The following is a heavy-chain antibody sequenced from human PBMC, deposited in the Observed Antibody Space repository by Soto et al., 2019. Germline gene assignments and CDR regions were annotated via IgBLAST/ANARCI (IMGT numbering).Heavy chain of an antibody. Sequence: EVQLLESGGGLVQPGGSLRLSCAASGFTFSNYAMSWVRQAPGKGLEWVSAISSSGGSTYYADSVKGRFTISRDNSKNTLYLQMNRLRAEDTAVYYCAKFYGGDLAHTYTLDPWGQGTLVTVSS. CDR1: GFTFSNYA. J-gene: IGHJ5*02. CDR2: ISSSGGST. V-gene: IGHV3-23*01. D-gene: IGHD4-17*01. CDR3: AKFYGGDLAHTYTLDP.